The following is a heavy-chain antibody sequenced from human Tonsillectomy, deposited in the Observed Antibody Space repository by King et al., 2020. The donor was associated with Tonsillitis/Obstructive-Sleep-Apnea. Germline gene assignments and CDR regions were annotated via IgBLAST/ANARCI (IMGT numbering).Heavy chain of an antibody. CDR3: ARLENYDILTGYPYYFDY. J-gene: IGHJ4*02. CDR2: IYYSGST. CDR1: GGSISSTSYF. Sequence: QLQESGPGLVKPSETLSLTCTVSGGSISSTSYFWGWIRQPPGKGLEWIGSIYYSGSTYYNPSLRSRVTISVDTSKNQFSLKLSSVTAADTAVYYCARLENYDILTGYPYYFDYWGQGNLVTVSS. D-gene: IGHD3-9*01. V-gene: IGHV4-39*01.